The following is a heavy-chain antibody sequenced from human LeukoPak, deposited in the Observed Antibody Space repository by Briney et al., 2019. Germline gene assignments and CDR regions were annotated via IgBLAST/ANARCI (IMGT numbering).Heavy chain of an antibody. CDR3: ASGYCGGGSCYPNWFDP. V-gene: IGHV3-7*01. J-gene: IGHJ5*02. Sequence: GGSLRLSCAASGFTFSSYWMSWVRQAPGKGLEWVANIKQDGSAKYYMDSVKGRFTISRDNAENSLYLQMNSLRAEDTAVYYCASGYCGGGSCYPNWFDPWGRGTLVTVSS. CDR2: IKQDGSAK. CDR1: GFTFSSYW. D-gene: IGHD2-15*01.